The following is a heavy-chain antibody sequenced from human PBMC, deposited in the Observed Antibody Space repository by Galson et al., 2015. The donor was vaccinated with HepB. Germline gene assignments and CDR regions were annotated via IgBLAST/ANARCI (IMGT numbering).Heavy chain of an antibody. Sequence: SLRLSCAASGFTFSSYSMNWVRQAPGKGLEWVSSISSSRSYIYYADSVKGRFTISRDNAKNSLYLQMNSLRAEDTAVYYCARDGQWQIFDYWGQGTLVTVSS. CDR3: ARDGQWQIFDY. J-gene: IGHJ4*02. V-gene: IGHV3-21*01. CDR2: ISSSRSYI. D-gene: IGHD6-19*01. CDR1: GFTFSSYS.